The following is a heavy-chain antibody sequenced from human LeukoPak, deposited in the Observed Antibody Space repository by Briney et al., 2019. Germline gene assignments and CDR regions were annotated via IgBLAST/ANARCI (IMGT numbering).Heavy chain of an antibody. CDR1: GFTVSSNY. CDR3: ARDPPLAGGWYYYYYMDV. V-gene: IGHV3-53*01. CDR2: IYSGGST. J-gene: IGHJ6*03. D-gene: IGHD6-19*01. Sequence: GGSLGLSCAASGFTVSSNYMSWVRQAPGQGLEWVSVIYSGGSTYYADSVKGRFTISRDNSKNTLYLQMNSLRAEDTAVYYCARDPPLAGGWYYYYYMDVWGKGTTVTVSS.